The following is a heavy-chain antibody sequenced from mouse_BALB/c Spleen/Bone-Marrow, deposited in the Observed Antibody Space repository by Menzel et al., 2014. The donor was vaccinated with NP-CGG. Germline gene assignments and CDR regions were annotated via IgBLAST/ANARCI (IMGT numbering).Heavy chain of an antibody. CDR2: ISNLAYSI. CDR3: ARDHDYGGFAY. V-gene: IGHV5-15*02. J-gene: IGHJ3*01. D-gene: IGHD2-4*01. Sequence: EVQLVESGGGLVQPGGSRKLSCAASGFTFSDYGMAWVRQAPGKGPEWVAFISNLAYSIYYADTVTGRFTISRENAKNTLYLKMSSLRSEDTAMYYCARDHDYGGFAYWGQGTLVTVSA. CDR1: GFTFSDYG.